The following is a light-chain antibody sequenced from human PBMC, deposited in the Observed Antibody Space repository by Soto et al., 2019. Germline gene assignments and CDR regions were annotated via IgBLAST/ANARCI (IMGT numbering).Light chain of an antibody. J-gene: IGLJ3*02. V-gene: IGLV2-11*01. CDR2: DVT. CDR3: CSYAGSHTMV. CDR1: TSDIGGYYY. Sequence: QSALTQPRSVSGSPGQSVTISCTGTTSDIGGYYYVSWYQQHPGKAPKLMIFDVTKRPSGVPDRFSASKSGNTASLTISGLQAEDEADYYCCSYAGSHTMVFGEGTKLTVL.